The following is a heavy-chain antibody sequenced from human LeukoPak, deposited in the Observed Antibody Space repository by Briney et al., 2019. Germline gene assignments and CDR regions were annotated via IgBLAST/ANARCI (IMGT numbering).Heavy chain of an antibody. J-gene: IGHJ6*02. CDR3: AKGSLGSGSSDYYGMDV. CDR2: ISPSGDTI. V-gene: IGHV3-23*01. CDR1: GFIFSNRG. Sequence: PGGSLRLSCATSGFIFSNRGMVWARQAPGNGLEWVSYISPSGDTIYYADSVKGRFTISRDNSKNTLYLQMNSLRAEDTAVYYCAKGSLGSGSSDYYGMDVWGQGTTVTVSS. D-gene: IGHD3-10*01.